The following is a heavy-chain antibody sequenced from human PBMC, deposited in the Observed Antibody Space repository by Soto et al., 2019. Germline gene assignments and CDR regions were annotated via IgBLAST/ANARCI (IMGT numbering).Heavy chain of an antibody. CDR2: IIPIFGTA. V-gene: IGHV1-69*01. Sequence: QVQLVQSVAEVKKPGSSVKVSCKASGGTFSSYAISWVRQAPGQGLEWMGGIIPIFGTANYAQKFQGRVTITADESTSTAYMELSSLRSEDTAVYYCARAYCGGDCYPEYFQHWGQGTLVTVSS. CDR3: ARAYCGGDCYPEYFQH. CDR1: GGTFSSYA. J-gene: IGHJ1*01. D-gene: IGHD2-21*02.